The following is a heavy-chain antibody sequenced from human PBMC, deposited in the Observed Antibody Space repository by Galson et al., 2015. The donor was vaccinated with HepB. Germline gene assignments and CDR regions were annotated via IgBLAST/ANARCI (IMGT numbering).Heavy chain of an antibody. Sequence: SLRLSCAASGFTFGSYGMNWVRQAPGKGLEWVAVISYDGSNKYYADSVKGRFTISRDNSKNTLYLQMNSLRAEDTAVYYCAKSYDVWSEWGYWGQGTLVTVSS. CDR1: GFTFGSYG. V-gene: IGHV3-30*18. D-gene: IGHD3-3*01. CDR2: ISYDGSNK. J-gene: IGHJ4*02. CDR3: AKSYDVWSEWGY.